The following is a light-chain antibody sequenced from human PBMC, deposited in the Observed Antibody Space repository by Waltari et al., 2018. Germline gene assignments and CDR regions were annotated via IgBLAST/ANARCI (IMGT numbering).Light chain of an antibody. V-gene: IGKV1-39*01. J-gene: IGKJ3*01. Sequence: DIQMTQSPSSLSASVGDRVTIPCRASQSSGTYLNWYQQKPGKAPNLLIYVASSLQSGVPSRFSGSGSGTDFTLTVISLQPEDFATYYCQQSYTSPITFGPGTKVDIK. CDR2: VAS. CDR1: QSSGTY. CDR3: QQSYTSPIT.